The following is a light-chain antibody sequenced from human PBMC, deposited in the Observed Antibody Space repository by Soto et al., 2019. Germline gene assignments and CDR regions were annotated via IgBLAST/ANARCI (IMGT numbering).Light chain of an antibody. J-gene: IGKJ1*01. V-gene: IGKV3-20*01. CDR2: GAS. CDR1: QSVSSSY. CDR3: QQYGSSPKT. Sequence: ESGLSQSPGTLSLSPGERDTLSCRASQSVSSSYLAWYQQKPGQAPRLLIYGASSRATGIPDRFSGSGSGTDFTLTISRLEPEDFAVYYCQQYGSSPKTFGQGTKVDIK.